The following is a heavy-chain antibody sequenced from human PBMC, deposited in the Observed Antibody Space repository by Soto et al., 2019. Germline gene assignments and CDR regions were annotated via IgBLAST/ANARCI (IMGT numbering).Heavy chain of an antibody. D-gene: IGHD4-17*01. V-gene: IGHV4-34*01. Sequence: PSETMSLTCAVDGGSFSGYYWSWIRQNPGKGLEWIGEINHSGSTNYNPSLKSRVTISVDTSKNQFSLKLSSVTAADTAVYYCARDYGDYSFFFDYWGQGALVTVSS. CDR2: INHSGST. CDR3: ARDYGDYSFFFDY. J-gene: IGHJ4*02. CDR1: GGSFSGYY.